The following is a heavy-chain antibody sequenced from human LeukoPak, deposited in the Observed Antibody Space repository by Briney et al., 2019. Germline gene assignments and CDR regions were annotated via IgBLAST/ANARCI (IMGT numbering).Heavy chain of an antibody. Sequence: ASVKVSCKASGGTFSSYAISWVRQAPGQGLEWMGGIIPIFGTANYAQKFQGRVTITRDTSASTAYMELSSLRSEDTAVYYCARGRHIQYFQHWGQGTLVTVSS. CDR1: GGTFSSYA. V-gene: IGHV1-69*05. J-gene: IGHJ1*01. CDR3: ARGRHIQYFQH. CDR2: IIPIFGTA.